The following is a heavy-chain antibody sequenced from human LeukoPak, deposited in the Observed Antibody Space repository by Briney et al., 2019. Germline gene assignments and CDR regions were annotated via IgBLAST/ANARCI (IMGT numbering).Heavy chain of an antibody. CDR3: AHLVWEYVGGLDV. V-gene: IGHV3-33*01. CDR1: GFTFSSYG. CDR2: IWYDGSNK. J-gene: IGHJ6*02. Sequence: GGSLRLSCAASGFTFSSYGMHWVRQAPGKGLEWVAVIWYDGSNKYYADSVKGRFTISRDNSKNTLYLQMNSLRVEDTAVYYCAHLVWEYVGGLDVWGQGTTVTVSS. D-gene: IGHD1-26*01.